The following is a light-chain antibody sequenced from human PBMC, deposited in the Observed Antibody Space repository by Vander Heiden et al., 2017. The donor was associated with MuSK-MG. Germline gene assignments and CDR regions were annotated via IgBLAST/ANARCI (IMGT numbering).Light chain of an antibody. J-gene: IGKJ4*01. CDR3: QQYNNWPSLT. V-gene: IGKV3-15*01. CDR1: QSVRSN. Sequence: EIVMTQSPATLSVSPGERATLSCRASQSVRSNLAWYQQKPGQAPRLLIYDASTRATGIPAGFSGSGSGTEFTLTISSLQSEDFAVYYCQQYNNWPSLTFGGGTKVEIK. CDR2: DAS.